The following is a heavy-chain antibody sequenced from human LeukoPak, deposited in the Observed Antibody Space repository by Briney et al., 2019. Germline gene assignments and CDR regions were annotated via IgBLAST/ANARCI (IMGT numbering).Heavy chain of an antibody. V-gene: IGHV3-11*04. CDR3: ARATSWFGELRAVNNYYYYMDV. D-gene: IGHD3-10*01. CDR2: ISSSGSTI. CDR1: GFTFSDYY. J-gene: IGHJ6*03. Sequence: GGSLRLSCAASGFTFSDYYMSWIRQAPGKGLEWVSYISSSGSTIYYAGSVKGRFTISRDNAKNSLYLQMNSLRAEDTAVYYCARATSWFGELRAVNNYYYYMDVWGKGTTVTISS.